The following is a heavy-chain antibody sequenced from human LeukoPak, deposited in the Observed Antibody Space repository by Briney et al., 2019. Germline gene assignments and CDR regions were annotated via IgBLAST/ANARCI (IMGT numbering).Heavy chain of an antibody. J-gene: IGHJ6*03. CDR3: AKAPLKPQQLAPYYYYYYMDV. V-gene: IGHV3-23*01. Sequence: GGSLRLSCAASGFTFSSYAMSWVRQAPGKGLEWVSAISGSGGSTYYADSVKGRFTISRDNSKNTLYLQMNSLRAEDTAVYYCAKAPLKPQQLAPYYYYYYMDVWGKGTTVTVSS. CDR1: GFTFSSYA. D-gene: IGHD6-13*01. CDR2: ISGSGGST.